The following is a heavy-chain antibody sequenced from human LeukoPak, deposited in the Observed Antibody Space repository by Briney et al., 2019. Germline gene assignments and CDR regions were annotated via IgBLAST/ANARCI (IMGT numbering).Heavy chain of an antibody. CDR3: AKESRASYYFDY. D-gene: IGHD3-10*01. V-gene: IGHV3-9*01. CDR2: ISWNSGSI. CDR1: GFTFDDYA. J-gene: IGHJ4*02. Sequence: GRSLRLSCAASGFTFDDYAMHWVRQAPGKGLEWVSGISWNSGSIGYADSVKGRFTISRDNAKNSLYLQMNSPRAEDTALYYCAKESRASYYFDYWGQGTLVTVSS.